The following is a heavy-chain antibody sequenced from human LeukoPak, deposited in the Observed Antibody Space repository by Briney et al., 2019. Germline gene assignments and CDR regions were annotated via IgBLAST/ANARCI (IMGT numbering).Heavy chain of an antibody. CDR3: ARDLSLGGVAPHV. CDR1: GYTFTGYY. D-gene: IGHD2-8*02. Sequence: ASVKVSCKASGYTFTGYYMHWVRQAPGQGLEWMGWINPNSGGTNYAQKFRGRVTMTRDTSISTAYMELSRLRSDDTAVYYCARDLSLGGVAPHVWGQGTLVTVSS. J-gene: IGHJ4*02. CDR2: INPNSGGT. V-gene: IGHV1-2*02.